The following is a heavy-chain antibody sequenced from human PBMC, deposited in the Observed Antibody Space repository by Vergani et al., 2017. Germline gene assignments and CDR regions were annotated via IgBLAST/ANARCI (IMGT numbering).Heavy chain of an antibody. Sequence: VELLESGGGLAQPGGSLRVSCSASGFRVTTYYMSWVRQAPGKGLEWVSVIKSDGRTSYAESVRGRFTISRDNSKNTLFLQMNSLRAEDTAVYFCAKGGYCSSTSCYTNWYFNLWGRGTLVTVSS. D-gene: IGHD2-2*02. CDR1: GFRVTTYY. V-gene: IGHV3-66*01. CDR3: AKGGYCSSTSCYTNWYFNL. J-gene: IGHJ2*01. CDR2: IKSDGRT.